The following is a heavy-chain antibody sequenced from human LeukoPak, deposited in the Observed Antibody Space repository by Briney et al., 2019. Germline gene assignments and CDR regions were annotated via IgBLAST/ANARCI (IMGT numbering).Heavy chain of an antibody. V-gene: IGHV4-39*07. CDR1: GGSISSNDYY. J-gene: IGHJ4*02. D-gene: IGHD6-19*01. CDR2: IYYSGST. CDR3: ARGPTVAGIGY. Sequence: TSETLSLTCTVSGGSISSNDYYWGWIRQPPGKGLEWIASIYYSGSTYYNPSLKSRVTISVDTSKNQFSLKLSSVTAADTAVYYCARGPTVAGIGYWGQGTLVTVSS.